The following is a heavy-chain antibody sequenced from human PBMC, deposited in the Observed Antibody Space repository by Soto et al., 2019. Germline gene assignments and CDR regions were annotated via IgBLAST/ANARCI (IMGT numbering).Heavy chain of an antibody. CDR3: ARGYCTATICDPWFDP. Sequence: PGESLKISCQGSGYAFSSYWIAWVRQMPGKGLEWMGIIYPGDSDTRYSPSFQGQVTISVDKSITTAYPQWSSLKASDTAMYYCARGYCTATICDPWFDPWGQGTLVTVSS. CDR2: IYPGDSDT. V-gene: IGHV5-51*01. J-gene: IGHJ5*02. CDR1: GYAFSSYW. D-gene: IGHD2-8*02.